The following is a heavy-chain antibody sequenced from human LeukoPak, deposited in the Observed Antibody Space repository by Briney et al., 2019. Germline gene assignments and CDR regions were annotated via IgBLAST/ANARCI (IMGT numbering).Heavy chain of an antibody. J-gene: IGHJ4*02. V-gene: IGHV3-23*01. Sequence: GGSLRLSCAVSGITLSNYGMSWVRQAPGKGLEWVAGISDSGGRTNYADSVKGRLTISRDNPKSTLYLQMNGLRAEDTAVYLCAKRGVVIRVILVGFHKEAYYFDSWGQGALVTVSS. CDR1: GITLSNYG. CDR2: ISDSGGRT. CDR3: AKRGVVIRVILVGFHKEAYYFDS. D-gene: IGHD3-22*01.